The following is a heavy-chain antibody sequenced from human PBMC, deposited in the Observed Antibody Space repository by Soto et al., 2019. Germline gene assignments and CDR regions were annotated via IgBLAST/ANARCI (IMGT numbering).Heavy chain of an antibody. CDR3: ARLTYSGRYYYFAY. J-gene: IGHJ4*02. V-gene: IGHV4-39*01. D-gene: IGHD1-26*01. CDR1: GGSISSSAYY. Sequence: SETLSLTCSVSGGSISSSAYYWGWIRQPPGKGLEWIGNIYYSGSTYYNPSLKSRVTKSVDTSKNQFSLKLSSVTAADTAVYYCARLTYSGRYYYFAYWGQGTLVPVAS. CDR2: IYYSGST.